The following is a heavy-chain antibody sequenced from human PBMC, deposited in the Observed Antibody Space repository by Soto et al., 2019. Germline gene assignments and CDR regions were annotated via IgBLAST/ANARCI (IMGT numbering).Heavy chain of an antibody. Sequence: ASETLSLTCTVSGGSISSGGYYWSWIRQHPGKGLEWIGYIYYSGSTYYNPSLKSRVTISVDTSKNQFSLKLSSVTAADTALYYCAKGRSYYYYYGVDVWGQGTTVTVSS. V-gene: IGHV4-31*03. J-gene: IGHJ6*02. CDR1: GGSISSGGYY. CDR3: AKGRSYYYYYGVDV. CDR2: IYYSGST.